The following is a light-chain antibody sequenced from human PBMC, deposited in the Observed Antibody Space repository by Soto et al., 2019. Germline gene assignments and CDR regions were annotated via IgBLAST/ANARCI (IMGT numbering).Light chain of an antibody. CDR2: SAS. CDR1: QGIHIH. CDR3: QKLNIYPLT. Sequence: DIQLTPSPSFLSASEGDRVTITFRASQGIHIHLAWYQQKTGKAPKILIDSASTLQSGVPSRLSGSGSGTELNLTINRLQPEDFATYYCQKLNIYPLTFGPGTKVDIK. V-gene: IGKV1-9*01. J-gene: IGKJ3*01.